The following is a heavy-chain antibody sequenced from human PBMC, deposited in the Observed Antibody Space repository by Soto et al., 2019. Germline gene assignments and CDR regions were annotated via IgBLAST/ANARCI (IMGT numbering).Heavy chain of an antibody. CDR2: ISHDGKNN. D-gene: IGHD3-10*01. J-gene: IGHJ4*02. Sequence: QVQLVESGGGVVQPGTSLRLSCLVSGFSFTDYGLHWVRQAPGKGLEWVAVISHDGKNNKYVDSVKGRFTISRDESKKTLYLQMNSLRVEDTALYSCAKVRGSVSYYPRFYFDSWGQGAQVTVSS. CDR1: GFSFTDYG. CDR3: AKVRGSVSYYPRFYFDS. V-gene: IGHV3-30*18.